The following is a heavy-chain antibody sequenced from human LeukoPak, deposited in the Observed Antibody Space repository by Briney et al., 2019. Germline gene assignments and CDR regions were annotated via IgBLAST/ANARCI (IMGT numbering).Heavy chain of an antibody. Sequence: PSETLSLTCTVSGCSISSGYYWGWIRQPPGKGLEWIGSIYHSGSTNYNPSLKSRVTISVDTSKNQFSLKLTSVTAADTAVYYCARDRELGYWGQGTLVTVSS. D-gene: IGHD3-10*01. V-gene: IGHV4-38-2*02. J-gene: IGHJ4*02. CDR2: IYHSGST. CDR3: ARDRELGY. CDR1: GCSISSGYY.